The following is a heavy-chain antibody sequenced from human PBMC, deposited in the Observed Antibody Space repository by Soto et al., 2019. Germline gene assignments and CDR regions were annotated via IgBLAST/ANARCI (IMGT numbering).Heavy chain of an antibody. CDR2: IKPISDIT. CDR1: GDTFGRFT. Sequence: SVKVSCKASGDTFGRFTINWVRPAPGQGLEGMGGIKPISDITNYAQRFQGRVTFTADASTSTVYLELSSLRSEDTAMYYCARDPSTINKLIGVWFDPWGQGTLVTVSS. V-gene: IGHV1-69*13. J-gene: IGHJ5*02. CDR3: ARDPSTINKLIGVWFDP. D-gene: IGHD4-4*01.